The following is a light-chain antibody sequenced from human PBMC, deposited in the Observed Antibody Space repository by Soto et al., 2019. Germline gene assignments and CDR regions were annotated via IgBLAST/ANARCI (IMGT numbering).Light chain of an antibody. CDR2: SNN. CDR1: SSNIGSNT. CDR3: AAWDDSLNGPV. V-gene: IGLV1-44*01. Sequence: QSVLTQPPSASGTPGQRVTISCSGSSSNIGSNTVTWYQQLPGTAPKLLIYSNNQRPSGVPARFSGSKSGTSAFLAISGLQSEDEADYYCAAWDDSLNGPVFGGGTQLTVL. J-gene: IGLJ2*01.